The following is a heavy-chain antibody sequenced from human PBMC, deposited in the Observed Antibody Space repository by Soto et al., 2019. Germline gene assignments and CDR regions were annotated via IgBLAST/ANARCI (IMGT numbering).Heavy chain of an antibody. V-gene: IGHV4-34*01. D-gene: IGHD3-10*01. J-gene: IGHJ4*02. Sequence: QVHLQQWGAGLLKPSETLSLTCAVNGGAFNGYYWTWIRQSPGKGLQWIGEINHSGTVDYNPSLKSRVTFSIDTSKKQFTLALTSVTAADTAVYYCARAGAALVRGSIGEFDYWGQGTLVTVSS. CDR1: GGAFNGYY. CDR3: ARAGAALVRGSIGEFDY. CDR2: INHSGTV.